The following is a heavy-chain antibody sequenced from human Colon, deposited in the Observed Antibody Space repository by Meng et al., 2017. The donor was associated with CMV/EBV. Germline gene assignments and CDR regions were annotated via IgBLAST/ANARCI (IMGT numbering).Heavy chain of an antibody. CDR2: ISPYSGHT. Sequence: ASVKVSCKASGYTFTTFGISWVRQAPGQGPEWMGWISPYSGHTNSAPKFRGRVTLTTDTSTSTAYMDLRSLRSDDTAVYYCVRSLDDASGQFRDYWGQGTLVTVSS. V-gene: IGHV1-18*01. J-gene: IGHJ4*02. CDR1: GYTFTTFG. D-gene: IGHD3-3*01. CDR3: VRSLDDASGQFRDY.